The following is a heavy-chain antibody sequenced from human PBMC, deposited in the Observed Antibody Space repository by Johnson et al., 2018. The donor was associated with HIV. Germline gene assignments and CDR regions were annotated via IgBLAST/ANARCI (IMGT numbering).Heavy chain of an antibody. Sequence: QVQLVESGGGLVQPGGSLRLSCAASGFTFSSYWMHWVRQAPGKGLVWVACISYDGGNKYYADSVKGRFTISRDNAEDSLYLQMDSLRAEDTALYYCARDRKYNFWSGYDTWGQGTMVSVSS. CDR2: ISYDGGNK. J-gene: IGHJ3*01. V-gene: IGHV3-30*03. D-gene: IGHD3-3*01. CDR1: GFTFSSYW. CDR3: ARDRKYNFWSGYDT.